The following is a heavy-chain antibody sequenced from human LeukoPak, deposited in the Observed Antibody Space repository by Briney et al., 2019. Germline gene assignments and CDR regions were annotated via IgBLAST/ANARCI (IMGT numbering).Heavy chain of an antibody. CDR3: ARARYETRIWPKSRYDYYHYMDV. V-gene: IGHV1-3*02. Sequence: ASAKVSCKASGYTFTSYTIHWVRQAPGQSLEWMVWSNAGNGNRKYSQEFQDRVTSTRDTSATTAYMELSSLRSEDMAVYYCARARYETRIWPKSRYDYYHYMDVWGKGTTVTVSS. D-gene: IGHD3-3*01. J-gene: IGHJ6*03. CDR2: SNAGNGNR. CDR1: GYTFTSYT.